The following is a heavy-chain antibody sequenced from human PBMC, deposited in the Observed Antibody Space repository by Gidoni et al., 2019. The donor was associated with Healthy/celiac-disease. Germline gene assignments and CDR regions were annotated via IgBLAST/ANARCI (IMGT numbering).Heavy chain of an antibody. Sequence: QVPLQPWGAGLFTPSETLSLTCAVYGGSFSGYYWSWIRQPPGKGLEWIGEINHSGSTNYNPSLKRRVTISVDTSKNQFALKLRSVTAADTAVYYCARGRAVAGDFDYWGQGTLVTVSS. V-gene: IGHV4-34*01. CDR3: ARGRAVAGDFDY. CDR1: GGSFSGYY. D-gene: IGHD6-19*01. CDR2: INHSGST. J-gene: IGHJ4*02.